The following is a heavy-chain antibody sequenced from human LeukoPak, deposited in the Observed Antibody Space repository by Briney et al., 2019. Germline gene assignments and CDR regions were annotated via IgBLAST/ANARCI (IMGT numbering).Heavy chain of an antibody. CDR2: LIPIFGTA. J-gene: IGHJ3*02. CDR1: GGTFSSYA. D-gene: IGHD3-10*01. CDR3: ARAHRLLWLLNDAFDI. Sequence: SVKVSCKASGGTFSSYAISWVRQAPGQVLEWMGGLIPIFGTANYAQKFQGRVTITADESTSTAYMELSSLRSEDTAVYYCARAHRLLWLLNDAFDIWGQGTMVTVSS. V-gene: IGHV1-69*01.